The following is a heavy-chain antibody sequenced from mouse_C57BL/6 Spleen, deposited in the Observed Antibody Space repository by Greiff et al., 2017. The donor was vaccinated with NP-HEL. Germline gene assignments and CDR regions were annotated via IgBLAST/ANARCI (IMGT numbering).Heavy chain of an antibody. J-gene: IGHJ1*03. Sequence: QVQLKQPGAELVKPGASVKLSCKASGYTFTSYWMHWVKQRPGQGLEWIGMIHPNSGSTNYNEKFKSKATLTVDKSSSTAYMQLSSLTSEDSAVYYCARWVTYYGSSYGYFDVWGTGTTVTVSS. CDR3: ARWVTYYGSSYGYFDV. CDR2: IHPNSGST. D-gene: IGHD1-1*01. V-gene: IGHV1-64*01. CDR1: GYTFTSYW.